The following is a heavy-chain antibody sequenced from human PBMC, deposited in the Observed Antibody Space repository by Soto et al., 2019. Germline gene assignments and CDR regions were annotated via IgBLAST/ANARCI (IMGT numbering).Heavy chain of an antibody. D-gene: IGHD6-19*01. V-gene: IGHV3-23*01. Sequence: EMQLLESGGGLVQPGGSLRLFCAASGFTFTNYAMTWVRQAPGKGLEWVSTITPTGATFYGDTVKGRFTISRDNSRSTVFLQMNSLRAEDTAMYYCARTDKFISQSSGWANRFDYWGQGTLVTVSS. CDR2: ITPTGAT. J-gene: IGHJ4*02. CDR3: ARTDKFISQSSGWANRFDY. CDR1: GFTFTNYA.